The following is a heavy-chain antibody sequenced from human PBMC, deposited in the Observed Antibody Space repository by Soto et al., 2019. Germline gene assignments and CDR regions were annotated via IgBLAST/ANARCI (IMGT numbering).Heavy chain of an antibody. D-gene: IGHD4-4*01. J-gene: IGHJ5*02. V-gene: IGHV4-59*01. CDR1: CGSIISYY. CDR2: IYYSXST. Sequence: PXXTLSLTCTVSCGSIISYYWSWIRQPPGKGMEWIAXIYYSXSTNYKQSLKXXVTISVDTTKNQLSLKLSSVNAADKDVYYCARESTPKEFDPWGKGTLVTVYS. CDR3: ARESTPKEFDP.